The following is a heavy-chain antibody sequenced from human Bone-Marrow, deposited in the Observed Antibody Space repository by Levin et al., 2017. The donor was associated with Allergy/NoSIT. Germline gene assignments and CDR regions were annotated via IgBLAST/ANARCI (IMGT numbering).Heavy chain of an antibody. V-gene: IGHV3-48*02. CDR3: ARGRSVDF. CDR2: ITASSATI. CDR1: GFTFSSLS. J-gene: IGHJ4*02. Sequence: GGSLRLSCVASGFTFSSLSMNWVRQAPGKGLEWLSYITASSATIYYADSVKGRFTISRDNAKNSLFLQMNSLRDEDTAVYYCARGRSVDFWGQGTLVTVSA.